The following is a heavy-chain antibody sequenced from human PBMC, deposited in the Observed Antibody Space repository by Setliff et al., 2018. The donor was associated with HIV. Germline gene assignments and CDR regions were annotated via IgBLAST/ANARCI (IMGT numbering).Heavy chain of an antibody. CDR3: ARDAPYTSSWLYYSYYYGLDV. V-gene: IGHV3-21*06. CDR1: EFTFSSYS. CDR2: ISSSGAHI. J-gene: IGHJ6*02. Sequence: GGSLRLSCAASEFTFSSYSMNWVRQAPGTGLEWVASISSSGAHIFYAESLKGRFSVSRDNGRNFLYLQMSSLRADDTAIYYCARDAPYTSSWLYYSYYYGLDVWGQGTTVTVSS. D-gene: IGHD6-13*01.